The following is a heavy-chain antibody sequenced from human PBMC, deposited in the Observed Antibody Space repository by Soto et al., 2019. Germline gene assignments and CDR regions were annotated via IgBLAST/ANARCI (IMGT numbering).Heavy chain of an antibody. CDR1: GFTFSSYA. CDR2: ISGSGGST. Sequence: PGGSLRLSCAASGFTFSSYAMSWVRQAPGKGLEWVSAISGSGGSTYYADSVKGRFTISRDNSKNTLYLQMSSLRAEDTAVYYCAKRAPTYYDILTHFDYWGQGTLVTVSS. D-gene: IGHD3-9*01. V-gene: IGHV3-23*01. CDR3: AKRAPTYYDILTHFDY. J-gene: IGHJ4*02.